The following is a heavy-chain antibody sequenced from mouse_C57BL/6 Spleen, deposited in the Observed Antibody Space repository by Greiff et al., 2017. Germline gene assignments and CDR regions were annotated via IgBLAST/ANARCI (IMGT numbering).Heavy chain of an antibody. CDR2: IHPNSGST. D-gene: IGHD2-2*01. CDR1: GYTFTSYW. J-gene: IGHJ1*03. V-gene: IGHV1-64*01. CDR3: ARSGYDWYFDV. Sequence: QVQLQQPGAELVKPGASVKLSCKASGYTFTSYWMHWVKQRPGQGLEWIGMIHPNSGSTNYNEKFKSKATLTVDKSSSKAYMQLSSLTSEDSAVYYCARSGYDWYFDVWGTGTTVTVSS.